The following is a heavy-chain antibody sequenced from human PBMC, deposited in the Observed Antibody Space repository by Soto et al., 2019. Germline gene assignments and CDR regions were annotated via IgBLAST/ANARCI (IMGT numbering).Heavy chain of an antibody. CDR3: ARAIKRWEVNYYFYY. V-gene: IGHV1-69*06. J-gene: IGHJ4*02. CDR1: GSTFNNFA. D-gene: IGHD1-26*01. Sequence: LQSGAEVKEPGSSVRVSCKVSGSTFNNFAFSWVRQAPGHGPEWMGGIVVISNTADYSQRFQDRVTITADTSTNTLYMELGSLTFEDTAVYYCARAIKRWEVNYYFYYWGQGTLVTVSS. CDR2: IVVISNTA.